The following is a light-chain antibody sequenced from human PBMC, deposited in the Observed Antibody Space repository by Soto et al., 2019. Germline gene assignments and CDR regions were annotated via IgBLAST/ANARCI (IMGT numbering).Light chain of an antibody. Sequence: DIVMTQSPDSLAVSLGERATINCKSSQSVLYSSNNENYLAWYQQKPGQPPNLLIYWASTRESGVPDRFSGGVAGTDFTPTISSLQAEDVAVYYCQQYYSTPPTFGQGTKVEIK. CDR2: WAS. CDR1: QSVLYSSNNENY. CDR3: QQYYSTPPT. V-gene: IGKV4-1*01. J-gene: IGKJ1*01.